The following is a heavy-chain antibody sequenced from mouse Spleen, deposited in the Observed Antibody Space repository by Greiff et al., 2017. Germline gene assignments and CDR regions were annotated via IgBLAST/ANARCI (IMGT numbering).Heavy chain of an antibody. CDR3: ARSPYGSSFDY. Sequence: QVQLQQSGAELVKPGASVKLSCKASGYTFTSYWMHWVKQRPGQGLEWIGMIHPNSGSTNYNEKFKSKATLTVDKSSSTAYMQLSSLTSEDSAVYYCARSPYGSSFDYWGQGTTLTVSS. V-gene: IGHV1-64*01. CDR1: GYTFTSYW. J-gene: IGHJ2*01. CDR2: IHPNSGST. D-gene: IGHD1-1*01.